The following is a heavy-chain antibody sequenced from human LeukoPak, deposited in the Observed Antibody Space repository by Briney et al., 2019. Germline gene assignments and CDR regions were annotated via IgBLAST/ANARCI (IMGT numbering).Heavy chain of an antibody. Sequence: TGGSLRLSCAASGFTFSSYAMSWVRQAPGKGLEWVSGISGSGGGTHYADSVKGRCTISRDNSKTTLYLQMNSLRAEDTAIYYCAKEGSFWSGVYAFDIWGQGTMVTVSS. CDR1: GFTFSSYA. CDR2: ISGSGGGT. V-gene: IGHV3-23*01. D-gene: IGHD3-3*01. J-gene: IGHJ3*02. CDR3: AKEGSFWSGVYAFDI.